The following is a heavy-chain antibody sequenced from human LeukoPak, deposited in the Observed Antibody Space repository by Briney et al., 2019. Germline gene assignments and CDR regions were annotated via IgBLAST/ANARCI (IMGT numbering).Heavy chain of an antibody. V-gene: IGHV4-39*01. D-gene: IGHD3-10*01. J-gene: IGHJ4*02. CDR2: IYYSGST. CDR1: GGSISSSSYY. CDR3: ASHRVGLWFGELPYGY. Sequence: ASETLSLTCTVSGGSISSSSYYWGWIRQPPGKGLEWIGSIYYSGSTYYNPSLKSRVTISVDTSKNQFSLKLSSVTAADTAVYYCASHRVGLWFGELPYGYWGQGTLVTVSS.